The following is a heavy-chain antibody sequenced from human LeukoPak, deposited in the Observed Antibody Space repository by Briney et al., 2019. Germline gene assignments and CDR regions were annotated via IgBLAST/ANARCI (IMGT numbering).Heavy chain of an antibody. V-gene: IGHV4-61*02. CDR3: ARASVLLSADY. CDR2: IYTSGST. CDR1: GGSISSSSYY. J-gene: IGHJ4*02. Sequence: KASETLSLTCTVSGGSISSSSYYWSWIRQPAGKGLEWIGRIYTSGSTNYNPSLKSRVTMSVDTSKNQFSLKLSSVTAADTAVYYCARASVLLSADYWGQGTLVTVPS. D-gene: IGHD3-16*01.